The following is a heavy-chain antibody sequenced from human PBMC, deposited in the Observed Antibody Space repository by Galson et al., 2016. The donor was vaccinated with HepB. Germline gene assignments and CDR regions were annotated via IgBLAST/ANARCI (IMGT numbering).Heavy chain of an antibody. CDR1: GYTFTNYD. V-gene: IGHV1-8*01. Sequence: SVKVSCKASGYTFTNYDINWVRQATGQGLEWMGWMNPNSGNTGYGQKFQGRVTLTRNTSISTAYMELSSMTSEDTAVYYCARNPAYTGMFAPWGQGTLVTVSS. CDR2: MNPNSGNT. CDR3: ARNPAYTGMFAP. J-gene: IGHJ5*02. D-gene: IGHD1-14*01.